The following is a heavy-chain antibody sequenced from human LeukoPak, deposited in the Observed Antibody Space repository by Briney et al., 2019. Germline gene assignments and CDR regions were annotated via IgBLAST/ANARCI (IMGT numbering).Heavy chain of an antibody. CDR3: TRVGYIDEGIDY. CDR1: GFTLSTNA. J-gene: IGHJ4*02. D-gene: IGHD5-24*01. Sequence: GGSLRLSCLTSGFTLSTNAMSWVRQAPGKGLEWISGISGSGASTYYADSVKGRFTISRDNAKNSLYLQMNSLRAEDMAIYYCTRVGYIDEGIDYWGQGTLVTVSS. CDR2: ISGSGAST. V-gene: IGHV3-23*01.